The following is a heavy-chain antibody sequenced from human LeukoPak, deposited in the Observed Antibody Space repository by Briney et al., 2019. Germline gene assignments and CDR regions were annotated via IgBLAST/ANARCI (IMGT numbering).Heavy chain of an antibody. CDR3: ARDSYGYFFDY. D-gene: IGHD5-18*01. J-gene: IGHJ4*02. V-gene: IGHV3-7*01. Sequence: GGSLRLSCAASGFTFSSYWMIWVRQAPGKGLEWVANIKQDGSEKYYVDSVKGRFTISRDNAKNSLYLQMNSLRAGDTAVYYCARDSYGYFFDYWGQGTLVTVSS. CDR1: GFTFSSYW. CDR2: IKQDGSEK.